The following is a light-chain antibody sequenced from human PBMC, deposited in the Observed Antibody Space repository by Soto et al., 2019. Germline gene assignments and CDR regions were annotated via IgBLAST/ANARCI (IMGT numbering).Light chain of an antibody. CDR1: QSISSY. CDR2: AAS. CDR3: QQSYTAPAT. J-gene: IGKJ3*01. V-gene: IGKV1-39*01. Sequence: DLQMTQSPSSLSASVGDRVTITCRASQSISSYLNWFQQKPGKAPQVLIFAASSLQSGVPSRFSGSGFGTDFTLTISSLQPEDFATYYCQQSYTAPATFGPGTKVDIK.